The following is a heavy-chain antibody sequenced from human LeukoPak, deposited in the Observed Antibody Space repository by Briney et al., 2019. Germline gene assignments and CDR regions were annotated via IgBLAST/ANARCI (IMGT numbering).Heavy chain of an antibody. D-gene: IGHD3-22*01. CDR3: AKDPQVSGSGYYFDY. CDR1: GFTFSSYA. V-gene: IGHV3-23*01. J-gene: IGHJ4*02. CDR2: IISGGST. Sequence: GGSLRLSCAASGFTFSSYAMSWVRQAPGKGLEWVSAIISGGSTYYADSVKGRFTISRDNSKSTLYLQMNSLRAEDTAVYYCAKDPQVSGSGYYFDYWGQGTLVTVSS.